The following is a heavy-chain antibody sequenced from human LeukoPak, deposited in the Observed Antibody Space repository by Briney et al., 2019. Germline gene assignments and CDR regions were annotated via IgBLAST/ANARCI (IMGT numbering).Heavy chain of an antibody. CDR1: GFTFSSYS. Sequence: PGGSLRLSCAASGFTFSSYSMNWVRQAPGKGLEWVSSISSSSSYIFYADSVKGRFTISRDNAKNSLYLQMNSLRAEDTAVYCARVLIVGVTGDAFDIWGQGTMVTVSS. CDR2: ISSSSSYI. V-gene: IGHV3-21*01. J-gene: IGHJ3*02. CDR3: ARVLIVGVTGDAFDI. D-gene: IGHD1-26*01.